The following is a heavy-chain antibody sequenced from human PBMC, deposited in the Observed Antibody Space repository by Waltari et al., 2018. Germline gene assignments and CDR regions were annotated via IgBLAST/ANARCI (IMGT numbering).Heavy chain of an antibody. CDR1: GGSISSSTYS. CDR3: ARHAPTPAALLLFFDF. J-gene: IGHJ4*02. Sequence: QVQLQESGPGLVKPSETLSLTCTVSGGSISSSTYSWGWIRQPPGKGLEWIATISYSGSTYYNPSLKSRVTISVDTSKNQFSLKLSSVTAADTAVYYCARHAPTPAALLLFFDFWGQGTLVTVSS. D-gene: IGHD2-2*01. CDR2: ISYSGST. V-gene: IGHV4-39*01.